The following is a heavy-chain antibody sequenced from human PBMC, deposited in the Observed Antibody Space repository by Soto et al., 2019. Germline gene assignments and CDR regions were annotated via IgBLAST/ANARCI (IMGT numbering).Heavy chain of an antibody. V-gene: IGHV1-2*02. CDR2: INPKSAVT. J-gene: IGHJ3*02. CDR3: VRDLDYFDSRTFYLGVTFDI. Sequence: ASVKVSWKASGYTFTDYYIRWVRQASGQGLQWMGWINPKSAVTNYARSFQGRVTLTADSSTSTAYMELSSLRSDDTAVFFCVRDLDYFDSRTFYLGVTFDIWGQGTMVT. D-gene: IGHD3-22*01. CDR1: GYTFTDYY.